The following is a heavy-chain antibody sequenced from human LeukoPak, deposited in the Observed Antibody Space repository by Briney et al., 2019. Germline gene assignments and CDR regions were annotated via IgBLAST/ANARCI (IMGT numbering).Heavy chain of an antibody. J-gene: IGHJ4*02. Sequence: PGGSLRLSCAASGFTFSSYAMHWVRRAPGKGLEWVAVISYDGSNKYYADSVKGRFTISRDNSKNTLYLQMNSLRAEDTAVYYCANADFGPDYWGQGTLVTVSS. V-gene: IGHV3-30-3*02. D-gene: IGHD3-3*01. CDR1: GFTFSSYA. CDR2: ISYDGSNK. CDR3: ANADFGPDY.